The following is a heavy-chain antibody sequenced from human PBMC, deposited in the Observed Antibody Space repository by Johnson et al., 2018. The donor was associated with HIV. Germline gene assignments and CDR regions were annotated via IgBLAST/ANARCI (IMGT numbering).Heavy chain of an antibody. D-gene: IGHD6-13*01. CDR3: AKDEAQTLASAGRDAFDF. V-gene: IGHV3-33*06. CDR2: IWYDGSNN. J-gene: IGHJ3*01. CDR1: GFTFSYCD. Sequence: QVTLVESGGGVVQPGTSLRLSYTASGFTFSYCDIYWVRQAPGKGLEWVAVIWYDGSNNYYADSVKGRFTISKDNSRNTLFLHMNSLRADDTAVYYCAKDEAQTLASAGRDAFDFWGQG.